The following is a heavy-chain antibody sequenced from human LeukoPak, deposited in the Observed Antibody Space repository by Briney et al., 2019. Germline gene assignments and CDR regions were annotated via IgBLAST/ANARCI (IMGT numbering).Heavy chain of an antibody. D-gene: IGHD2-2*01. CDR3: SLSRGIVVVPAAGNWFDP. CDR1: GFTFSSYW. Sequence: GGSLRLSCAASGFTFSSYWMSWVRQAPGKGLEWVSYISSSSSTIYYADSVKGRFTISRDNAKNSLYLQMNSLRAEDTAVYYCSLSRGIVVVPAAGNWFDPWGQGTLVTVSS. CDR2: ISSSSSTI. J-gene: IGHJ5*02. V-gene: IGHV3-48*01.